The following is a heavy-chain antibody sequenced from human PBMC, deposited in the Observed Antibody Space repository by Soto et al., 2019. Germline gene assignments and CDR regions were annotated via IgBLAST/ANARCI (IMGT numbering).Heavy chain of an antibody. CDR2: ISSSSSVI. CDR3: ARHQPGVHFDY. Sequence: GGSLRLSCAASGFTFSTYTMNWVRQAPGRGLEWVSYISSSSSVIYYADSVRGRFTISRDNAKNSLYLQMNSLRAEDSAVYYCARHQPGVHFDYWGQGALVTVSS. V-gene: IGHV3-48*01. CDR1: GFTFSTYT. D-gene: IGHD2-8*01. J-gene: IGHJ4*02.